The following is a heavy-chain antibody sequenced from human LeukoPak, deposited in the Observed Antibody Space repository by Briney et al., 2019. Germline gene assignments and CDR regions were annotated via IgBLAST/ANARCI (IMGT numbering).Heavy chain of an antibody. D-gene: IGHD6-19*01. CDR3: ARDLGYSSGWYTDYFDY. Sequence: SETLSLTCTVSGGSISSYYWGWIRQPAGKGLEWIGRIYTSGSTNYNPSLKSRVTMSVDTSKNQFSLKLGSVTAADTAVYYCARDLGYSSGWYTDYFDYWGQGTLVTVSS. J-gene: IGHJ4*02. CDR1: GGSISSYY. CDR2: IYTSGST. V-gene: IGHV4-4*07.